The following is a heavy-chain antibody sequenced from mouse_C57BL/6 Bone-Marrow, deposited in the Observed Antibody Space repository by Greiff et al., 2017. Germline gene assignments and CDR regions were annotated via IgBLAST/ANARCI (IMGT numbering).Heavy chain of an antibody. V-gene: IGHV1-54*01. CDR1: GYAFTNYS. J-gene: IGHJ1*03. Sequence: QVQLLQSGADLVRPGTSLKVSCTASGYAFTNYSIEWVKQTPGQGLEWIGVINPGSGGTTYTEKFKGQVTLTADKSSSTAYMQLSSLTSEDSAVYVCARGRRTWYFDVWGTGTTVTVSS. CDR2: INPGSGGT. CDR3: ARGRRTWYFDV. D-gene: IGHD2-12*01.